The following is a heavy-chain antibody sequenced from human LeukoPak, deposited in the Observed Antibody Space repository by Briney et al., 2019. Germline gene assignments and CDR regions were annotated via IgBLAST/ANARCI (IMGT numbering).Heavy chain of an antibody. CDR1: GFTFSSYA. J-gene: IGHJ4*02. D-gene: IGHD1-26*01. V-gene: IGHV3-30-3*01. CDR3: ARDQEWELLPSTTDY. CDR2: ISYDGSNK. Sequence: GGSLRLSCAASGFTFSSYAMHWVRQAPGKGPEWVAVISYDGSNKYYADSVKGRFTISRDNSKNTLYLQMNSLRAEDTAVYYCARDQEWELLPSTTDYWGQGTLVTVSS.